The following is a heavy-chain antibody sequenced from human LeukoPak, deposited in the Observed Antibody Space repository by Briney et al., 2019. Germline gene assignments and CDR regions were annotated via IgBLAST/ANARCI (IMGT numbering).Heavy chain of an antibody. J-gene: IGHJ4*02. CDR3: ARQRVAYVWGSYRPGYFDY. CDR1: GGSISSYY. Sequence: SETLSLTCTVSGGSISSYYWSWIRQPPGKGLEWIGYIYYSGSTNYNPSLKSRVTISVDTSKNQFSLKLSSVTAADTAVYYCARQRVAYVWGSYRPGYFDYWGQGTLVTVSS. V-gene: IGHV4-59*01. D-gene: IGHD3-16*02. CDR2: IYYSGST.